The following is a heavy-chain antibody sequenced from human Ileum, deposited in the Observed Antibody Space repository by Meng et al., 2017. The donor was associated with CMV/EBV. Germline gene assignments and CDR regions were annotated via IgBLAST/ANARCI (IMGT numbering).Heavy chain of an antibody. J-gene: IGHJ4*02. CDR3: VFEGVDILTGSYKKFFDS. V-gene: IGHV1-69*10. CDR2: IMPLSGFT. CDR1: GIPFRPHA. D-gene: IGHD3-9*01. Sequence: SVKVSCKGSGIPFRPHAINWVRLAPGHGLEWMGGIMPLSGFTSYAQRFQGRITITADKSTSTTYMDLSSLTSEDAAVYYCVFEGVDILTGSYKKFFDSWGQGKLVTVSS.